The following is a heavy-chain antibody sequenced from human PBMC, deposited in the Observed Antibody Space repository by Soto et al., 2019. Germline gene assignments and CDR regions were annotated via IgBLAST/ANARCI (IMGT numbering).Heavy chain of an antibody. V-gene: IGHV6-1*01. CDR3: ARARYYYDSSGYYYYFDY. CDR1: GDSVSSNSAA. CDR2: TYYRSKWYN. D-gene: IGHD3-22*01. Sequence: PSQTLSLTCAISGDSVSSNSAAWNWIRQSPSRGLEWLGRTYYRSKWYNDYAVSVKSRITINPDTSKSQFSLQLNSVTPEDTAVYYCARARYYYDSSGYYYYFDYWGQGTLGTVSS. J-gene: IGHJ4*02.